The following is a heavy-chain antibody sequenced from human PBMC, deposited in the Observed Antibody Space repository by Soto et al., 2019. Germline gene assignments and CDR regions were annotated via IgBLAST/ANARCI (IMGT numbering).Heavy chain of an antibody. D-gene: IGHD1-26*01. J-gene: IGHJ4*02. Sequence: SETLSLTCTFSGGFISSSSFFWGGLRQPPGKGLEWIGTVYYSGSTNYNPSLKTRVTISVDKSKNQFSLKLSSVTAADTAVYYCARVYSGSYSDYWGQGTLVTVSS. V-gene: IGHV4-39*07. CDR2: VYYSGST. CDR1: GGFISSSSFF. CDR3: ARVYSGSYSDY.